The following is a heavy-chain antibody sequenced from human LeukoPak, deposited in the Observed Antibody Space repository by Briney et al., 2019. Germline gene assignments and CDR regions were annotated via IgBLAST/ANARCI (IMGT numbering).Heavy chain of an antibody. CDR1: GFTFSSYG. CDR2: ISYDGSNK. J-gene: IGHJ3*02. CDR3: AKDLVRGVIVDAFDI. D-gene: IGHD3-10*01. V-gene: IGHV3-30*18. Sequence: PGGSLRLSCAASGFTFSSYGMHWVRQAPGRGLEWVAVISYDGSNKYYADSVKGRFTISRDNSKNTLYLQMNSLRAEDTAVYYCAKDLVRGVIVDAFDIWGQGTMVTVSS.